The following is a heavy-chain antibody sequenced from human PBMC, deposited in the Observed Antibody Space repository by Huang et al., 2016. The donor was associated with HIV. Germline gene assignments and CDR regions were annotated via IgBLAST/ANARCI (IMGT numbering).Heavy chain of an antibody. Sequence: QVQLVESGGGVVQPGRSLRLSCAASGFPFNNHAMHWVRQAPGKGLDWVAVISNDGSNNYYADSVKGRFTISRESSKSTLCLHMTSLRTEDTAVYYCARAKDTWDAYDIWGQGTMVIVSS. CDR2: ISNDGSNN. CDR3: ARAKDTWDAYDI. D-gene: IGHD5-18*01. J-gene: IGHJ3*02. V-gene: IGHV3-30-3*01. CDR1: GFPFNNHA.